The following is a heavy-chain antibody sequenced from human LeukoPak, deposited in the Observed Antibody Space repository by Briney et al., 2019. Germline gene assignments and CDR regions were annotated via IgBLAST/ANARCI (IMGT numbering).Heavy chain of an antibody. D-gene: IGHD5-12*01. CDR1: GDSISSDDYY. Sequence: TSETLSLTCTVSGDSISSDDYYWSWIRQPAGKGLEWIGRFSASGNSNYNPSLKSRVTISVDTSKNQFSLKLSSVTAADTAVYYCARGVVATTRDYYYYYMDVWGKGTTVTVSS. J-gene: IGHJ6*03. CDR2: FSASGNS. V-gene: IGHV4-61*02. CDR3: ARGVVATTRDYYYYYMDV.